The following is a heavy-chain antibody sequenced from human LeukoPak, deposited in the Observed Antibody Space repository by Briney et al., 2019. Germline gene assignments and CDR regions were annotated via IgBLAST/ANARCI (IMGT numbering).Heavy chain of an antibody. CDR3: AKIWSSGYFDY. J-gene: IGHJ4*02. Sequence: PGGSLRLSCAASGFTFSSYAMSWVRQAPGKGLEWVSGLSGTTGSTYYADSVKGRFTISRDNSKKLYLQMSSLRAEDTAVYYCAKIWSSGYFDYWGQETLVTVSS. CDR1: GFTFSSYA. CDR2: LSGTTGST. D-gene: IGHD3-16*01. V-gene: IGHV3-23*01.